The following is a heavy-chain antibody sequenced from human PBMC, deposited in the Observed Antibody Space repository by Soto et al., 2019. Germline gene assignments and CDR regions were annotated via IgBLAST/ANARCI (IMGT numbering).Heavy chain of an antibody. V-gene: IGHV1-69*06. Sequence: PVKVSCKASGGTFGSGAITWVRQAPGQGLEWVGRIIPIFGTTNYAQNLQGRVTISADKSTLTSYMELHSLTSDDTALYYCARDRTDSGYYTNWLDPWGQGTQVNSPQ. CDR1: GGTFGSGA. CDR2: IIPIFGTT. CDR3: ARDRTDSGYYTNWLDP. D-gene: IGHD3-22*01. J-gene: IGHJ5*02.